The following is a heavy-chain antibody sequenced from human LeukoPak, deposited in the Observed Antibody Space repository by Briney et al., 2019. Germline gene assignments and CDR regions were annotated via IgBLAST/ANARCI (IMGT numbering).Heavy chain of an antibody. Sequence: SETLSLTCTVSGGSISGDYWSWIRQPPGKGLEWIGHIFYTGTTNYNPSLKSRVTISVDTSKNQFSLKLTSVAAADTAAYYCARQTSTGREYLDWGQGTLVTVS. CDR3: ARQTSTGREYLD. D-gene: IGHD2/OR15-2a*01. J-gene: IGHJ4*02. V-gene: IGHV4-59*01. CDR2: IFYTGTT. CDR1: GGSISGDY.